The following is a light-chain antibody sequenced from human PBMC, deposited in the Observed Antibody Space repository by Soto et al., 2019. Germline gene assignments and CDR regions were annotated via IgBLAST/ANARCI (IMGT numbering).Light chain of an antibody. CDR2: ATS. CDR3: QQTHSLPLS. V-gene: IGKV1-12*01. Sequence: IQMTQSPSSVSASVGDRVTMTCRASQGVGGWLAWYQQKPGKVPKLLIYATSSLHSGVPSRFSGSGSGTDFTLSIRSLQPEDFATYYCQQTHSLPLSFGPGTKVD. CDR1: QGVGGW. J-gene: IGKJ3*01.